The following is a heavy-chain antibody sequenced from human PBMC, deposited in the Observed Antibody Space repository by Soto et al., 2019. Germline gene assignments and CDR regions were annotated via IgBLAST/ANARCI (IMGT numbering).Heavy chain of an antibody. Sequence: GESLKISCKGSGYSFTSYWLGWVRQMPGKGLEWMGIIYPGDSDTRYSPSFQGQVTISADKSISTAYLQWSSLTASDTAMYYGARLIFGFSYCWRYYYCLDVWGKGSTGPASS. CDR3: ARLIFGFSYCWRYYYCLDV. CDR2: IYPGDSDT. D-gene: IGHD3-3*01. V-gene: IGHV5-51*01. CDR1: GYSFTSYW. J-gene: IGHJ6*04.